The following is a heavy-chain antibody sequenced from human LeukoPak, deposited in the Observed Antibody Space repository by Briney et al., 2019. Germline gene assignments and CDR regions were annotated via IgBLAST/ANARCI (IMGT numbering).Heavy chain of an antibody. CDR2: IYYSGST. CDR3: ARDELYWYFDL. D-gene: IGHD5-24*01. CDR1: GGSISSGGYY. V-gene: IGHV4-61*08. Sequence: PSETLSLTCTVSGGSISSGGYYWSWIRQPPGKGLEWIGYIYYSGSTHYNPFLKSRVTISVDTSKNQFSLKLSSVTAADTAVYYCARDELYWYFDLWGRGTLVTVSS. J-gene: IGHJ2*01.